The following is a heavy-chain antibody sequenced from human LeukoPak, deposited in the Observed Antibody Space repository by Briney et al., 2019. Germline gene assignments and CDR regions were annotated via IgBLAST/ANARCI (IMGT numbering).Heavy chain of an antibody. CDR2: INPNSGGT. D-gene: IGHD1-26*01. CDR1: GYTFTGYY. J-gene: IGHJ6*02. Sequence: ASVKVSCKASGYTFTGYYTHWVRQAPGQGLEWMGWINPNSGGTNFAQKFQGRVTMTRDTSISTAYMELSRLRSDDTAVYYCARSDSGSYRQNYYYGMDVWGQGTTVTVSS. V-gene: IGHV1-2*02. CDR3: ARSDSGSYRQNYYYGMDV.